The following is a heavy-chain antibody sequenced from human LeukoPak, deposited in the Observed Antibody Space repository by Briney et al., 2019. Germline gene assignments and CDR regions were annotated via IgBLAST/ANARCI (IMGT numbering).Heavy chain of an antibody. CDR1: GFTFGDYA. Sequence: PGGSLRLSCTASGFTFGDYAMSWVRQAPGKGLVWVSRINRDGSSTSYADSVKGRFTISRDNAKNTLYLQMNSLRAEDTAVYYCARDRETYYDILTGYYTLGDAFDIWGQGTMVTVSS. CDR2: INRDGSST. V-gene: IGHV3-74*01. J-gene: IGHJ3*02. D-gene: IGHD3-9*01. CDR3: ARDRETYYDILTGYYTLGDAFDI.